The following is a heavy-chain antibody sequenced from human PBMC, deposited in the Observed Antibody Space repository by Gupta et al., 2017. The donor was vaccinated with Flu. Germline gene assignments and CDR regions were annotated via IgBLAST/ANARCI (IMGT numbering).Heavy chain of an antibody. D-gene: IGHD1-7*01. V-gene: IGHV1-2*02. Sequence: QVQLLQSGAEVRKSGASVKVSCKTSGYPLTGYYIHWVRQAPGQGLEWVGWINPNSGGTHYAQKFQGRVTLTRDTSIGTAYMEVTTLTSDDTAVYFCARAADETPMNSWGQGTLVTVSS. CDR3: ARAADETPMNS. CDR2: INPNSGGT. J-gene: IGHJ4*02. CDR1: GYPLTGYY.